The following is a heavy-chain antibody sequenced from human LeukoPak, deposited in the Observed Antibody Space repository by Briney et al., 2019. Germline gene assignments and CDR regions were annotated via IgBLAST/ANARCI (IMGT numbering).Heavy chain of an antibody. CDR1: GFSISSYW. CDR2: IKKQGSEK. D-gene: IGHD3-10*01. J-gene: IGHJ3*02. Sequence: GGSLRLSCEASGFSISSYWMTWVRQAPGKGLGWVANIKKQGSEKYYVDSVKGRFTIARDNAKNSLYLQMNNLRAEDTAMYYCVRHAYYVFDIWGQGTMVTVSS. CDR3: VRHAYYVFDI. V-gene: IGHV3-7*01.